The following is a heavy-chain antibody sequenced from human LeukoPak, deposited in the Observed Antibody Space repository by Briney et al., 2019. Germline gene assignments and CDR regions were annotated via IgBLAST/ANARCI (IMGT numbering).Heavy chain of an antibody. J-gene: IGHJ4*02. D-gene: IGHD2/OR15-2a*01. V-gene: IGHV3-9*01. CDR2: IGWNSGSI. CDR1: GFIFGDYA. CDR3: AKDIELGGGLLGAFDY. Sequence: GGSLRLSCAASGFIFGDYAMHWVRQAPGKGLERVTRIGWNSGSIAYADSVKGRFTISRDNAKNSLYLQMNSLRPEDTALYYCAKDIELGGGLLGAFDYWGQGTLVTVSS.